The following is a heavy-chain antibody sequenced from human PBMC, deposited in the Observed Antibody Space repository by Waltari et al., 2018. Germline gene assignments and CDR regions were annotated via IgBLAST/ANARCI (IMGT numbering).Heavy chain of an antibody. V-gene: IGHV4-4*02. CDR2: VLGSGRT. CDR3: ARDRGRGLYLDT. Sequence: QLQLQESGPGLVKPSGTMSLICAVSGDSMSKNWWSWVRQSPGKGLEWIGQVLGSGRTNYNPSFASRVTISLDTSTYQFALKMTSATAADTALYYCARDRGRGLYLDTWGQGILVTVSP. D-gene: IGHD2-15*01. CDR1: GDSMSKNW. J-gene: IGHJ4*02.